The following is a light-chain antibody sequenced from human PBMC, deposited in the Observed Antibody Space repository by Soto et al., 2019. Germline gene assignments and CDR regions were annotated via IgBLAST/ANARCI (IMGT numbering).Light chain of an antibody. Sequence: DIVMIQTPLSLSVTPGQPASISCKSSQSLVFSDGKTYFYWYLQKPGQPPQLLIHGISTRFSGVTDRFSRSGSGTDIALTIRRVEAEDVGVYYCMQTVQHQWPFGGGTKVEVK. CDR3: MQTVQHQWP. CDR2: GIS. J-gene: IGKJ4*02. V-gene: IGKV2D-29*01. CDR1: QSLVFSDGKTY.